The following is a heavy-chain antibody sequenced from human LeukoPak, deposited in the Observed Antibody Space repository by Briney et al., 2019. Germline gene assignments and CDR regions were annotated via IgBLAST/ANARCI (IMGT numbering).Heavy chain of an antibody. D-gene: IGHD6-19*01. CDR3: ARDGPGSGWPFDY. J-gene: IGHJ4*02. V-gene: IGHV3-7*01. CDR2: IKQDGSEK. CDR1: GFTFSNFY. Sequence: PGGSLRLSCVVSGFTFSNFYMSWVRQAPGKGLEWVANIKQDGSEKYYVDSVKGRFTISRDNAKNSLYLQMNSLRAEDTAVYYCARDGPGSGWPFDYWGQGTLVTVSS.